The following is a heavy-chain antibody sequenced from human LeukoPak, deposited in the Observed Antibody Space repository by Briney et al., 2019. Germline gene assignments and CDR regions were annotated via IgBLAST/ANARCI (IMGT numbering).Heavy chain of an antibody. CDR3: ASSGNLLPPNWGFDP. D-gene: IGHD3-22*01. V-gene: IGHV4-30-2*01. J-gene: IGHJ5*02. Sequence: PSETLSLTCTVSGGSISSGGYYWSWIRQPPGKGLEWIGYIYHSGSTYYNPSLKSRVTISVDRSKNQFSLKLSSVTAADTAVYYCASSGNLLPPNWGFDPWGQGTLVTVSS. CDR2: IYHSGST. CDR1: GGSISSGGYY.